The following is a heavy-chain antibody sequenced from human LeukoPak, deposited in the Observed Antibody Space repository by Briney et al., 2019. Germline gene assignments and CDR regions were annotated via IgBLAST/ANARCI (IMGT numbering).Heavy chain of an antibody. J-gene: IGHJ6*02. CDR1: GFTFSSYG. V-gene: IGHV3-33*01. CDR3: ARDSSYYGMDV. CDR2: IWYDGSNK. Sequence: PGGSLRLSCVASGFTFSSYGMHWVRQAPGKGLEWVAVIWYDGSNKYYADSVKGRFTISRDNSKNTLYLQMNSLRAEDTAVYYCARDSSYYGMDVWGQGTTVTVSS.